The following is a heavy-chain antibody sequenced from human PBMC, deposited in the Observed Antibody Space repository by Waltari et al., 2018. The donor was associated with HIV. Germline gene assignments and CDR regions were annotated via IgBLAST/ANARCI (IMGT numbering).Heavy chain of an antibody. D-gene: IGHD1-1*01. CDR2: IKEDGSER. Sequence: QLVESGGGLVKTGGSLRLSCTASGFSFSRHWVRWVRQAPGKGLEGVANIKEDGSERNYVDSVRGRFTISRDNAKNSVYLQMKSLRVEDTAVYFCARENDFGTIFLNYYYGMDVWGRGTSVTVSS. CDR1: GFSFSRHW. J-gene: IGHJ6*02. V-gene: IGHV3-7*01. CDR3: ARENDFGTIFLNYYYGMDV.